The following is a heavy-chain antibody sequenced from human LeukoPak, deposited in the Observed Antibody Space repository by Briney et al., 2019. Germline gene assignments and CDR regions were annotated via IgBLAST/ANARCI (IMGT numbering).Heavy chain of an antibody. CDR2: IKQDGSEK. V-gene: IGHV3-7*01. CDR1: GFTFSSYW. J-gene: IGHJ6*02. Sequence: QSGGSLRLSCAACGFTFSSYWMSWVRQAPGKGLEWVANIKQDGSEKYYVDSVKGRFTISRDNAKNTLYLQMNSLRAEDTAVYYCARAVYFDWPQPYYYGMDVWGQGTTVTVSS. CDR3: ARAVYFDWPQPYYYGMDV. D-gene: IGHD3-9*01.